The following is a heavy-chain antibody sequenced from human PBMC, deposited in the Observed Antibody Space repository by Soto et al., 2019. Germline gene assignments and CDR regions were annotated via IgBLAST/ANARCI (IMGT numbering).Heavy chain of an antibody. Sequence: QIQLVQSGAEVKKPGSSVKVSCKTSGGPFSSYAISRVRQAPGQGLEWMGGIIPIFGTANYAQKFQGRVTITADESTSTAFRELNSLTSEDTAVYYCAGRYSRGGYYANIDAFDIWGQGTMVTVSS. D-gene: IGHD3-22*01. CDR2: IIPIFGTA. J-gene: IGHJ3*02. CDR3: AGRYSRGGYYANIDAFDI. V-gene: IGHV1-69*12. CDR1: GGPFSSYA.